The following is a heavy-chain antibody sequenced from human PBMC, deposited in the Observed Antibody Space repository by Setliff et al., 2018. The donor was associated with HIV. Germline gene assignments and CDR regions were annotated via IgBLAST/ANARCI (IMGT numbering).Heavy chain of an antibody. D-gene: IGHD2-8*01. Sequence: GGSLRLSCAASGFTFDDYGMSWVRQAPGKGLEWVSGINWNGGSTGSADSVKGRFTVSRDNAKNSLYLQMNSLRAEDTALYYCVKMGSPVGPDAFDIWGQGTMVTVSS. V-gene: IGHV3-20*04. J-gene: IGHJ3*02. CDR3: VKMGSPVGPDAFDI. CDR2: INWNGGST. CDR1: GFTFDDYG.